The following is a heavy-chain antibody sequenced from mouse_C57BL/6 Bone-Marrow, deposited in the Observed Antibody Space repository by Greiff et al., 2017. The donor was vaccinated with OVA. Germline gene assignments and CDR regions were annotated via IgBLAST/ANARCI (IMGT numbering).Heavy chain of an antibody. D-gene: IGHD2-3*01. J-gene: IGHJ4*01. CDR3: ARGDGYCACAMDY. Sequence: LKESGAELVRPGSSVKLSCKDSYFAFTASAMHWVKQRPGHGLEWIGSFTMYSDATEYSENFKGKATLTANTSSSTAYMELSSLTSEDSAVYYCARGDGYCACAMDYWGKGTSVTVAS. CDR2: FTMYSDAT. V-gene: IGHV1-49*01. CDR1: YFAFTASA.